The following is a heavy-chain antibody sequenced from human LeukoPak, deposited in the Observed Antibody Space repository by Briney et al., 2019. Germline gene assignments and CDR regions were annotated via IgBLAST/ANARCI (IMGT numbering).Heavy chain of an antibody. J-gene: IGHJ4*02. V-gene: IGHV3-48*03. CDR1: GFTFSSYE. D-gene: IGHD5-18*01. Sequence: GGSLRLSCAASGFTFSSYEMNWVRQAPGKGLEWVSYISSSGSTIYYADSVKGRFTISRDNAKNSLYLQMNSLRAEDTALYYCAKGRRGYSYAFDYWGQGTLVTVSS. CDR3: AKGRRGYSYAFDY. CDR2: ISSSGSTI.